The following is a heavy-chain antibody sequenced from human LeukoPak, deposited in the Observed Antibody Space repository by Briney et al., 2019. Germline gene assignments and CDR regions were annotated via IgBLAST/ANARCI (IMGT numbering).Heavy chain of an antibody. CDR3: AGQDVVVVPLQSAYFDS. Sequence: SETLSLTCTVSGASISSSRYYWGWVRQPPGKGLEWIGLISYAGSTFYNPSLKSRVIISLHSSKNQFSLTLSSVTAADTAIYCAGQDVVVVPLQSAYFDSWGRGILVTVSS. D-gene: IGHD2-2*01. J-gene: IGHJ4*02. CDR2: ISYAGST. CDR1: GASISSSRYY. V-gene: IGHV4-39*07.